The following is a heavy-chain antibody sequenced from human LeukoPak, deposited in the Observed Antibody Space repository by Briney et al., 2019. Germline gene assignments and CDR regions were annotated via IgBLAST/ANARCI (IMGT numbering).Heavy chain of an antibody. J-gene: IGHJ6*03. V-gene: IGHV3-21*01. CDR1: GFTFSTDS. D-gene: IGHD4-23*01. CDR3: ARKGGTSDYYYYMDV. Sequence: GGSLRLSCVASGFTFSTDSIKWVRQAPGKGLGWVSFISGSGSDIHYPDSVKGRFTISRDNAKNSLSLKMNNLRAEDTAVYYCARKGGTSDYYYYMDVWGKGTTVTVSS. CDR2: ISGSGSDI.